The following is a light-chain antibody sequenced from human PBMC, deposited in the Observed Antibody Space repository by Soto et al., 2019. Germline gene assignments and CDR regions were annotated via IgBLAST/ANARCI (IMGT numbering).Light chain of an antibody. Sequence: EIVMTQSPATLSVSPGERATLSCRASQSVSSNLAWYQQKPGQAPRLLIYGASARATGIPVRFSGSGSGTEFTLTISSLQSEDFAVYYCQQYNNWPPTFVQGTKVEIK. CDR3: QQYNNWPPT. CDR2: GAS. V-gene: IGKV3-15*01. J-gene: IGKJ1*01. CDR1: QSVSSN.